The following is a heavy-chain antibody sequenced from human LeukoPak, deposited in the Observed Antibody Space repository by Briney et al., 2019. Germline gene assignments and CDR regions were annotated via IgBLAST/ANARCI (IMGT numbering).Heavy chain of an antibody. CDR1: GGSISSYY. Sequence: SETLSLTCTVSGGSISSYYWSWIRQPPGKGLEWIGYICYSGSTNYNPSLKSRVTISVDTSKNQFSLKLSSVTAADTAVYYCARVYSYGERAFDIWGQGTMVTVSS. J-gene: IGHJ3*02. CDR2: ICYSGST. V-gene: IGHV4-59*01. D-gene: IGHD5-18*01. CDR3: ARVYSYGERAFDI.